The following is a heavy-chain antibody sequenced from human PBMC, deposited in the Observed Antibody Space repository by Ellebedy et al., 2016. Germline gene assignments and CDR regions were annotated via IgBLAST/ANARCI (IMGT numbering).Heavy chain of an antibody. CDR3: TRVGYSSSWYLTYYYYYMDV. D-gene: IGHD6-13*01. J-gene: IGHJ6*03. Sequence: GESLKISCEASGFTFSGSDMHWVRQASGKGLEWFGRIRSKANSYATAYAASVKGRFTISRDDSKNTAYLQMNSLKTEDTAVYYCTRVGYSSSWYLTYYYYYMDVWGKGTTVTVSS. CDR2: IRSKANSYAT. CDR1: GFTFSGSD. V-gene: IGHV3-73*01.